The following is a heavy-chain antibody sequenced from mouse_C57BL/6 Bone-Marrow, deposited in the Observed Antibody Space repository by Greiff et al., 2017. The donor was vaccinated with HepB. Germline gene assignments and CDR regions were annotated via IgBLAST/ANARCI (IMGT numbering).Heavy chain of an antibody. CDR3: ARGVVTTFFAY. V-gene: IGHV1-69*01. Sequence: QVQLQQPGAELVMPGASVKLSCKASGYTFTSYWMHWVKQRPGQGLEWIGEIDPSDSYTNYNQKFKGKSTLTVDKSSSTAYMQLSSLTSEDSAVYYGARGVVTTFFAYWGQGTLVTVSA. CDR1: GYTFTSYW. D-gene: IGHD2-1*01. J-gene: IGHJ3*01. CDR2: IDPSDSYT.